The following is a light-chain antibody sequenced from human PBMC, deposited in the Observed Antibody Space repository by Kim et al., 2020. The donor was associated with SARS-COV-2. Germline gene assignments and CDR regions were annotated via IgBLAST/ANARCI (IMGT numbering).Light chain of an antibody. Sequence: AIQMTQSPSSLSASVGDRVTITCRASQGIRNDLGWYQQKPGRAPNLLIYATSTLQSGVPSRFSGSGSGTHFTLTISSLQPEDVATYYCIQDYDYPLTFGGGTKLEI. CDR3: IQDYDYPLT. CDR1: QGIRND. V-gene: IGKV1-6*01. CDR2: ATS. J-gene: IGKJ4*01.